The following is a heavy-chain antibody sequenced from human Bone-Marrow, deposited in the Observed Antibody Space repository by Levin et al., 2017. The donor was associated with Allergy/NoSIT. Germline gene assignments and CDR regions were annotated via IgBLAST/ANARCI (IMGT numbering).Heavy chain of an antibody. CDR3: ARDSGIYDSSGYYPYWYFDL. CDR1: GYTFTGYY. Sequence: ASVKVSCKASGYTFTGYYMHWVRQAPGQGLEWMGWINPNSGGTNYAQKFRGRVTMTRDTSISTAYMELSRLRSDDTAVYYCARDSGIYDSSGYYPYWYFDLWGRGTLVTVSS. CDR2: INPNSGGT. V-gene: IGHV1-2*02. J-gene: IGHJ2*01. D-gene: IGHD3-22*01.